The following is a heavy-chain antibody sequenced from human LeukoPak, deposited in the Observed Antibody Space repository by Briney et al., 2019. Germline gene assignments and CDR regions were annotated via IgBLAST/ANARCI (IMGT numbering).Heavy chain of an antibody. Sequence: GGSLRLSCAASGFTFSSNYMSWVRQAPGKGLEWVSVIYSGGSTYYADSVKGRFTISRDNSKNTLYLQMNSLRAEDTAVYYCARGERQLVNYFDYWGQGTLVTVS. V-gene: IGHV3-66*01. CDR1: GFTFSSNY. D-gene: IGHD6-6*01. CDR2: IYSGGST. CDR3: ARGERQLVNYFDY. J-gene: IGHJ4*02.